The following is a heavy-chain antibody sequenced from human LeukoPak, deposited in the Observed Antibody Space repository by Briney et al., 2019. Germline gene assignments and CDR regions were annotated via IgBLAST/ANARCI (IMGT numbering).Heavy chain of an antibody. CDR3: ARGLLSWYYYDSSGYYPN. J-gene: IGHJ3*01. CDR2: ISYDGSNK. V-gene: IGHV3-30-3*01. Sequence: GGSLRLSCAASGFTFSSYAMHWVRQAPGKGLEWVAVISYDGSNKYYADSVKGRFTISRDNSKNTLYLQMNSLRAEDTAVYYCARGLLSWYYYDSSGYYPNWGQGTMVTVSS. CDR1: GFTFSSYA. D-gene: IGHD3-22*01.